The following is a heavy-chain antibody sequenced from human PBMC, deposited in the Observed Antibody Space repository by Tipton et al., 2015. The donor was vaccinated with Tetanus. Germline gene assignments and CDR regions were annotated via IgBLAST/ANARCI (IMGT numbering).Heavy chain of an antibody. D-gene: IGHD3-3*01. CDR2: ISNGGRNT. CDR3: AKESLRFMEWLLSGADS. V-gene: IGHV3-30*18. J-gene: IGHJ4*02. CDR1: GFTFSDYG. Sequence: SLRLSCEVSGFTFSDYGMHWVRQAPGKGLEWVAVISNGGRNTYYADSVKGRFTISRDNSKKTLSLQMNSLRGDDTAVYYCAKESLRFMEWLLSGADSWGQGTLVTVSS.